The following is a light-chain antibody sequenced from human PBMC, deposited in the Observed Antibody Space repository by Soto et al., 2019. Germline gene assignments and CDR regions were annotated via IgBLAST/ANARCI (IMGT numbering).Light chain of an antibody. J-gene: IGLJ1*01. CDR2: AVS. CDR3: CSYTATGTYV. Sequence: QSVLTQPASVSGSPGQSITISCTGTSSDVGGYNYVSWYQQHPGKAPKLMIYAVSNRPSGVSNRFSGSKSGNTATLTISGLQAEDEADYYCCSYTATGTYVFGTGTKVTV. CDR1: SSDVGGYNY. V-gene: IGLV2-14*01.